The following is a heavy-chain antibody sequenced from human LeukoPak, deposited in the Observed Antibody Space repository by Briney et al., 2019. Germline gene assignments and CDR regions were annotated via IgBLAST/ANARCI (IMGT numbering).Heavy chain of an antibody. Sequence: TSETLSLTCTVSGGSISSSSYHWGWIRQPPGKGLEWIGSIYYTGSTYYNPSLKSRVTISVDTSKNQFSLKLRSVTAADTAVYYCARNDGYCSGGNCFSWYYYMDVWGRGTTVTVSS. D-gene: IGHD2-15*01. CDR3: ARNDGYCSGGNCFSWYYYMDV. V-gene: IGHV4-39*01. CDR2: IYYTGST. J-gene: IGHJ6*03. CDR1: GGSISSSSYH.